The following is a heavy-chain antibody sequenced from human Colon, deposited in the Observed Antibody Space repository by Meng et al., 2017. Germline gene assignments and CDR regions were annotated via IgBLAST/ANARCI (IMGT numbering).Heavy chain of an antibody. V-gene: IGHV1-69*13. CDR3: ATWGPLQGNLDYFWCGPGDY. CDR2: IVPMFGTA. D-gene: IGHD3-3*01. J-gene: IGHJ4*02. Sequence: SVKISCKASGGTFSRNAISWVRQAPGQGLEWMGGIVPMFGTANSAQNFQGRVTINADESTGSAYMELSSLRYEDTAIYYCATWGPLQGNLDYFWCGPGDYWGQGTLVTVSS. CDR1: GGTFSRNA.